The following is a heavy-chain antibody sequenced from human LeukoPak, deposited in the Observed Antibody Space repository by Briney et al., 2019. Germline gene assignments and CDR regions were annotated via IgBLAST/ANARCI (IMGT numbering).Heavy chain of an antibody. CDR2: ISYDGSNK. CDR1: GFTFSSYA. J-gene: IGHJ4*02. Sequence: PGRSLRLSCAASGFTFSSYAMNWVRQAPGKGLEWVAVISYDGSNKYYADSVKGRFTISRDNSKNTLYLQMNSLRAEDTAVYYCARTPMVVYFDYWGQGTLVTVSS. D-gene: IGHD2-21*01. V-gene: IGHV3-30-3*01. CDR3: ARTPMVVYFDY.